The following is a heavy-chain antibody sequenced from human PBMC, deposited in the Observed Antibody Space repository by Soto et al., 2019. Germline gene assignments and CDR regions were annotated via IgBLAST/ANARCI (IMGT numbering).Heavy chain of an antibody. D-gene: IGHD4-4*01. V-gene: IGHV3-30*18. CDR2: ISYDESNK. CDR1: GFTFSSYG. J-gene: IGHJ6*03. Sequence: GESLKISCAASGFTFSSYGMHWVRQAPGKGLEWVAVISYDESNKYYADSVKGRFTISRDNSKNTLYLQMNSLRAEDTAVYYCAKDSQMTTVTAVEADYMDVWGKGTTVTVSS. CDR3: AKDSQMTTVTAVEADYMDV.